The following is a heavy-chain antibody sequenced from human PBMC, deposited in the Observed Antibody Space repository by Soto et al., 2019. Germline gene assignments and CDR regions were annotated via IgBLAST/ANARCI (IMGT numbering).Heavy chain of an antibody. CDR1: GGTFSSYA. CDR3: ARVQLELLPGQTYYYYGMDV. Sequence: SVKVSCKASGGTFSSYAISWVRQAPGQGLEWMGGIIPIFGTANYAQKFQGRVTITADKSTSTAYMELSSLRSEDTAVYYCARVQLELLPGQTYYYYGMDVWGQGTTVTSP. V-gene: IGHV1-69*06. CDR2: IIPIFGTA. D-gene: IGHD1-7*01. J-gene: IGHJ6*02.